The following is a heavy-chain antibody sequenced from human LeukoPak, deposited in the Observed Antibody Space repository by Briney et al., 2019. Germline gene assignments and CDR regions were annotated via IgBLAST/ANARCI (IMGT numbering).Heavy chain of an antibody. Sequence: PGGSLRLSCAASVFTFSSYSMNWVRQAPGKGLEWVSSISSSSSYIYYADSVKGRFTISRDNAKNSLYLQMNSLRAEDTAVYYCARVQRYCSGGSCYDYYYYGMDVWGKGTTVTVSS. CDR1: VFTFSSYS. CDR2: ISSSSSYI. D-gene: IGHD2-15*01. V-gene: IGHV3-21*01. J-gene: IGHJ6*04. CDR3: ARVQRYCSGGSCYDYYYYGMDV.